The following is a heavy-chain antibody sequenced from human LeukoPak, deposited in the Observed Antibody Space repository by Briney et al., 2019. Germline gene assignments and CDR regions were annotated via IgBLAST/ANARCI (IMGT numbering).Heavy chain of an antibody. CDR2: INANSGGT. CDR3: ARDGAAAGTHLRAFDI. D-gene: IGHD6-13*01. J-gene: IGHJ3*02. V-gene: IGHV1-2*02. Sequence: GASVKVSCKASEYTFTGYYMHWVRQAPGQGVEWMGWINANSGGTNYAQKFQGRVTMTRDTSISTGYMELSRLRSDDTAVYYCARDGAAAGTHLRAFDIWGQGTMVTVSS. CDR1: EYTFTGYY.